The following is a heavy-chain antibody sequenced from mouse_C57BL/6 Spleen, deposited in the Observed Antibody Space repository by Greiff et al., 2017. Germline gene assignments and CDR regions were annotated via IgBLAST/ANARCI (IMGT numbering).Heavy chain of an antibody. J-gene: IGHJ3*01. D-gene: IGHD1-1*01. CDR1: GFNIKDYY. V-gene: IGHV14-1*01. CDR3: TTSYYYGSSYWFAY. Sequence: EVKLEESGAELVRPGASVKLSCTASGFNIKDYYMHWVKQRPEQGLEWIGRIDPEDGDTEYAPKFQGKATMTADTSSNTAYLQLSSLTSEDTAVYYCTTSYYYGSSYWFAYWGQGTLVTVSA. CDR2: IDPEDGDT.